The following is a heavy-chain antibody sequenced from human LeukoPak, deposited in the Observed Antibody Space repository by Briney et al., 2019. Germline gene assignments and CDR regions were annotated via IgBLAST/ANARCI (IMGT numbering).Heavy chain of an antibody. Sequence: GEYLKISCKASGYSFSNYWIGWVRQMPGKGLEWLGNVYPGDFRTEYSPSFRGRVTISLDKSITTAYLQLNSLQAADIAMYYCTRGKYSNGADSFDMWGQGTMVTVSS. J-gene: IGHJ3*02. CDR3: TRGKYSNGADSFDM. CDR2: VYPGDFRT. CDR1: GYSFSNYW. V-gene: IGHV5-51*01. D-gene: IGHD5-18*01.